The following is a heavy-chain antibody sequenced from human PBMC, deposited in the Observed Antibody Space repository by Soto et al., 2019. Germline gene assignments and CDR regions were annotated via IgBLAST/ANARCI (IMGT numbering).Heavy chain of an antibody. V-gene: IGHV3-23*01. D-gene: IGHD2-21*01. CDR3: AKHIEGAGNWDFDL. CDR1: GFTFSIYA. J-gene: IGHJ2*01. Sequence: EVQLLESGGGLVQPGGSLGLSCAASGFTFSIYAMSWVRQAPGKGPEWVSVINGRGSPTFYADSVKGRFTISRDNSKNTLYLQMNSLRAEDTAIYYCAKHIEGAGNWDFDLWGGGTLVTVSS. CDR2: INGRGSPT.